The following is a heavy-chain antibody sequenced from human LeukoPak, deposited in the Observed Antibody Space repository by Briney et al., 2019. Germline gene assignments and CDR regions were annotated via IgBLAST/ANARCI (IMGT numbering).Heavy chain of an antibody. J-gene: IGHJ6*03. V-gene: IGHV3-9*03. CDR3: AKGVLDYYDMDV. Sequence: GGSLRLSCAASGFTFDDYALHWCRQAPGKGLQWVSGISWNSGSIGYADSVKGRFTISRDNAKNSLYLQMNSLRAEDMALYYCAKGVLDYYDMDVWGKGTTVTVSS. CDR1: GFTFDDYA. CDR2: ISWNSGSI.